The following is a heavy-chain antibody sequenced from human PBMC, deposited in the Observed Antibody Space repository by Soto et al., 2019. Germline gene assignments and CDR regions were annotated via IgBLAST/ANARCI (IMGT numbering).Heavy chain of an antibody. V-gene: IGHV2-5*01. CDR3: AHTLKLRIAARPETWFDP. CDR2: IYWNDDK. J-gene: IGHJ5*02. D-gene: IGHD6-6*01. Sequence: QITLKESGPTLVKPTQTLTLTCTFSGFSLSTSGVGVGWIRQPPGKALEWLALIYWNDDKRYSPSLKSRLTTTKDTSKNQVVLTMTNMDPVDTATYYCAHTLKLRIAARPETWFDPWGQGTLVTVSS. CDR1: GFSLSTSGVG.